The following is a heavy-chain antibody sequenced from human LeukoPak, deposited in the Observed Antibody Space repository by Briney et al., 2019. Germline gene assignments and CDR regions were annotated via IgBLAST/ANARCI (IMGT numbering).Heavy chain of an antibody. CDR2: MYYGGST. D-gene: IGHD2-2*01. CDR3: ARACGSTSECSYAFDI. Sequence: PSETLSLTCTVSSYSISNSAYYWGWIRQPPGKGPEWIGYMYYGGSTNYNPYLKSRVTILVDTSKNQFSLKLSSVTAADTAVYYCARACGSTSECSYAFDIWGQGTMVTVSS. J-gene: IGHJ3*02. CDR1: SYSISNSAYY. V-gene: IGHV4-61*08.